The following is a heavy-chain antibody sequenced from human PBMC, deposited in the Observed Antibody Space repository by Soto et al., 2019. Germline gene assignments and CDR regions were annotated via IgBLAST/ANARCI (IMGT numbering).Heavy chain of an antibody. CDR2: IYYSGNT. J-gene: IGHJ5*02. CDR3: ARSHLRGYSYGYAWFGP. V-gene: IGHV4-59*01. CDR1: GGSISSYY. D-gene: IGHD5-18*01. Sequence: QVQLQESGPGLVKPSETLSLTCTVSGGSISSYYWSWIRQPPGKGLEWIGYIYYSGNTNYNPSLKSRVTISVDTSKSQFSLKLSSVTAADTAVYYCARSHLRGYSYGYAWFGPWGQGTLVTVSS.